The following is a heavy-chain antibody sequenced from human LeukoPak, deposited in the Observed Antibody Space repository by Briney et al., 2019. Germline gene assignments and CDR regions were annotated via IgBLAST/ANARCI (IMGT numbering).Heavy chain of an antibody. Sequence: PGGSLRLSCAVSGFTFSTYAMTWVRQAPGKGLEWVSGISGSGGRTYYADFVKGRFTISRDNSKNTLYLQMNSLRAEDTAVYYCAKDRMGYGSGSYYPDYWGQGTLVTVSS. CDR2: ISGSGGRT. CDR3: AKDRMGYGSGSYYPDY. V-gene: IGHV3-23*01. CDR1: GFTFSTYA. J-gene: IGHJ4*02. D-gene: IGHD3-10*01.